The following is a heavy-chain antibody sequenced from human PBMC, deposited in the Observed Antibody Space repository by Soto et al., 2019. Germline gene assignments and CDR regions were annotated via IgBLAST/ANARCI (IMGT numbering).Heavy chain of an antibody. CDR1: GYTFTSYG. V-gene: IGHV1-18*01. J-gene: IGHJ5*02. CDR3: ARVGYTAARFNWFDP. D-gene: IGHD6-6*01. Sequence: ASVKVSCKASGYTFTSYGTSWVRQGAGQGLEWMGWISAYNGNTNYAQKLQGRVTMTTDTSTSTAYMELRSLRSDDTAVYYCARVGYTAARFNWFDPWGQGTLVTVSS. CDR2: ISAYNGNT.